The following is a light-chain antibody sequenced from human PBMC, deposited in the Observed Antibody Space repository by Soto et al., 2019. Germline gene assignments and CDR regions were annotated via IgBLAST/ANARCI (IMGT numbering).Light chain of an antibody. V-gene: IGLV1-36*01. J-gene: IGLJ2*01. CDR1: NSNIGNNA. Sequence: QSVLTQPPSVSGAPRQRVTISCSGSNSNIGNNAVNWYQQLPGKAPKLLIYYDDLLPSGVSDRFSGSKSGTSASLAISRLQSEDEAGYYCAAWDDSLNGPVFGGGTKLTVL. CDR3: AAWDDSLNGPV. CDR2: YDD.